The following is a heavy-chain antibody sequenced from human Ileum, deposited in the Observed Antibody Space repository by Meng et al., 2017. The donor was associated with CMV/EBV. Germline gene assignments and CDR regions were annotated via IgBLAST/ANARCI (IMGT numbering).Heavy chain of an antibody. CDR1: TFTSYY. Sequence: TFTSYYLHWVRQAPGQGLEWMGIVNPSGGSTSYAQKFQGRVTMTRDTSTSTVYMELSSLRSEDTAVYYCARSQPRIAVAGIRRWFDPWGQGTLVTVSS. CDR3: ARSQPRIAVAGIRRWFDP. D-gene: IGHD6-19*01. CDR2: VNPSGGST. V-gene: IGHV1-46*01. J-gene: IGHJ5*02.